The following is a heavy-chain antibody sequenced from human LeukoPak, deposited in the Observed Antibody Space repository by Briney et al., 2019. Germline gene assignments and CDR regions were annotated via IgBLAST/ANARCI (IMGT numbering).Heavy chain of an antibody. Sequence: KASETLSLTCAVSGGSISSSNWWSWVRQPPGKGLEWIGEIYHSGSTNYNPSLKSRVTISVDKSKYQFSLNLISVTAADTAVYYCARKDYGDHRGFDYWGQGTLVTVSS. V-gene: IGHV4-4*02. CDR3: ARKDYGDHRGFDY. J-gene: IGHJ4*02. CDR2: IYHSGST. CDR1: GGSISSSNW. D-gene: IGHD4-17*01.